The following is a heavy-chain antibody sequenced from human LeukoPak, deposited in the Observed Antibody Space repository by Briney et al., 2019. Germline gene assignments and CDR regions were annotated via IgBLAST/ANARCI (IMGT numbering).Heavy chain of an antibody. Sequence: GGSLRLSCAASGFTFSNYAIRWVRQAPGKGLEWVSGISGSGGTTSYADSVKGRFTISRDNSKNTVYLQMNSLRVGDTAVYYCAKGGGFQGTCTICRYMDYWGQGILVTVSS. V-gene: IGHV3-23*01. CDR1: GFTFSNYA. J-gene: IGHJ4*02. D-gene: IGHD2-2*01. CDR2: ISGSGGTT. CDR3: AKGGGFQGTCTICRYMDY.